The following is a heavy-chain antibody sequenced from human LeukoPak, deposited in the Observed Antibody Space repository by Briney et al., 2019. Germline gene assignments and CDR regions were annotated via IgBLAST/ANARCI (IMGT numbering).Heavy chain of an antibody. Sequence: PSETLSLTCTVSGGSISSYYWSWIRQPAGKGLEWIGRIYTSGSTNYNPSLKSRVTMSVDTSKNQFSLKLSSVTAADTAVYYCARTPEDCSSTSCYGIDYWGQGTLVTVSS. CDR2: IYTSGST. J-gene: IGHJ4*02. V-gene: IGHV4-4*07. D-gene: IGHD2-2*01. CDR1: GGSISSYY. CDR3: ARTPEDCSSTSCYGIDY.